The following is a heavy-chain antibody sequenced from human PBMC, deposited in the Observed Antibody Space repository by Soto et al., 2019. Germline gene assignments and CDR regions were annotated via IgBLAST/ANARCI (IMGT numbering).Heavy chain of an antibody. V-gene: IGHV4-30-2*01. CDR1: GGSISSGGYS. D-gene: IGHD6-6*01. CDR2: IYHSGST. Sequence: SETLSLTCAVSGGSISSGGYSWSWIRQPPGKGLEWIGYIYHSGSTYHNPSLKSRVTISVDRSKNQFSLKLSSVTAADTAVYYCARMRAALIQHWGQGTLVTVSS. CDR3: ARMRAALIQH. J-gene: IGHJ1*01.